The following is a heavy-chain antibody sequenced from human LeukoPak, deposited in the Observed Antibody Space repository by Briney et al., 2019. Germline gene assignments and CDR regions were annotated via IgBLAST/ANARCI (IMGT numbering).Heavy chain of an antibody. V-gene: IGHV1-18*01. CDR3: AGQYSSSWYGVFDY. D-gene: IGHD6-13*01. CDR1: GYTFTSYG. Sequence: GASEKVSCKASGYTFTSYGISWVRQAPGQGLEWMGWISAYNGNTNYAQKLQGRVTMTTDTSTSTAYMELRSLRSDDTAVYYCAGQYSSSWYGVFDYWGQGTLVTVSS. CDR2: ISAYNGNT. J-gene: IGHJ4*02.